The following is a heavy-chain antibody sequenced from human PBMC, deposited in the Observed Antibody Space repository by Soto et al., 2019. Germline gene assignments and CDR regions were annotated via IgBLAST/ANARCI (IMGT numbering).Heavy chain of an antibody. J-gene: IGHJ4*02. CDR3: ARDLHYYDSSGYSPYFDY. CDR1: GFTFSSYA. Sequence: GGSLRLSCAASGFTFSSYAMHWVRQAPGKGLEWVAVISYDGSNKYYAHSVKGRFTISRDNSKNTLYLQMNSLRAEDTAVYYCARDLHYYDSSGYSPYFDYWGQGTLVTVSS. V-gene: IGHV3-30-3*01. CDR2: ISYDGSNK. D-gene: IGHD3-22*01.